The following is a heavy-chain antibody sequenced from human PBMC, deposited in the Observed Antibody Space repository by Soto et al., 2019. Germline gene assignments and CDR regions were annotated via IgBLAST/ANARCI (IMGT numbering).Heavy chain of an antibody. Sequence: GGSLRLSCAASGFSFSTYAMHWVRQAPGKGLEWVSAISGSGGSTYYAASVKGRFTISRDNSKSTLYLQMNSLRAEDTAVYYCAKVKFDFWDGYEYWGQGTLVTVSS. CDR1: GFSFSTYA. CDR3: AKVKFDFWDGYEY. J-gene: IGHJ4*02. CDR2: ISGSGGST. V-gene: IGHV3-23*01. D-gene: IGHD3-3*01.